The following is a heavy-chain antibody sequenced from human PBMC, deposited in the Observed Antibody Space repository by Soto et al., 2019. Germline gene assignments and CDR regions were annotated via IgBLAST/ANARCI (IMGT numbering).Heavy chain of an antibody. CDR3: AKDLLPYSSTPRYYYYGMDV. J-gene: IGHJ6*02. CDR2: ISYDGSNK. Sequence: GGSLRLSCAASGFTFSSYGMHWVRQAPGKGLEWVAVISYDGSNKYYADSVKGRFTISRDNSKNTLYLQMNSLRAEDTAVYYCAKDLLPYSSTPRYYYYGMDVWGQGTTVTVSS. V-gene: IGHV3-30*18. D-gene: IGHD6-13*01. CDR1: GFTFSSYG.